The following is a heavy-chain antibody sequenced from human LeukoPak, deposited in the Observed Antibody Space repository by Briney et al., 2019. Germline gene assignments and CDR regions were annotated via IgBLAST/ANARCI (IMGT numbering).Heavy chain of an antibody. V-gene: IGHV4-4*02. J-gene: IGHJ6*03. D-gene: IGHD2-21*02. Sequence: SGTLSLTCAVSGGSISSGNWWSWVRQSPGRGLEWIGEIYHSGSTNYNPSLKSRVTISLDKSKNQFSLKLTSVTAADTAVYYCARGGGGGDQINYYYYMDVWGKGTTVTVSS. CDR1: GGSISSGNW. CDR3: ARGGGGGDQINYYYYMDV. CDR2: IYHSGST.